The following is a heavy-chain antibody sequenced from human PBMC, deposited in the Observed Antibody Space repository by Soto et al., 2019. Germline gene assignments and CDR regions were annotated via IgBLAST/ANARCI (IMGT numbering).Heavy chain of an antibody. V-gene: IGHV3-23*01. J-gene: IGHJ6*03. CDR1: GFTFSNYA. CDR2: ISGSGGST. Sequence: EVQLLESGGGLVQPGGSLRLSCAASGFTFSNYAMSWVRQAPGKGLEWVSVISGSGGSTYNADSVKGRFTISRDNSKNTLYLQMNSLRAEDTAVYYCAKEPTLEYYYMDVWGKGTTVTVSS. CDR3: AKEPTLEYYYMDV.